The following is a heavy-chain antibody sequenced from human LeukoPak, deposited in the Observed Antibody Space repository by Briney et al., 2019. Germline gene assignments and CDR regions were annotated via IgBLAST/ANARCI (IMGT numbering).Heavy chain of an antibody. CDR1: GFTFDDYA. J-gene: IGHJ4*02. D-gene: IGHD3-3*01. CDR2: ISWNSGSI. Sequence: PGGSLRLSCAASGFTFDDYAMHWVRQAPGKGLEWVSGISWNSGSIGYADSVKGRFTISRDNAKNSMYLQMNSLRAEDTALYYCAKSSEWKRNDYWGQGTLVTVSS. CDR3: AKSSEWKRNDY. V-gene: IGHV3-9*01.